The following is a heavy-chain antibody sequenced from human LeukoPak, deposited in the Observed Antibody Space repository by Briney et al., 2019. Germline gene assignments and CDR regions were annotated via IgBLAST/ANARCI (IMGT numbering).Heavy chain of an antibody. Sequence: GASVKVSCKASGYTFTSYGISWVRQAPGQGLEWMGWISAYNGNTNYAQKLQGRVTMTTDTSTGTAYMELRSLRSDDTAVYYCARARGSGPGYYYYMDVWGKGTTVTVSS. CDR3: ARARGSGPGYYYYMDV. CDR1: GYTFTSYG. CDR2: ISAYNGNT. D-gene: IGHD3-10*01. J-gene: IGHJ6*03. V-gene: IGHV1-18*01.